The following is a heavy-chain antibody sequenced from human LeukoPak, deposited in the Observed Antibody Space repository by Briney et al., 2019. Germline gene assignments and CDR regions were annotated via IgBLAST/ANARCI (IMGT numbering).Heavy chain of an antibody. CDR3: ATDRNSGKYYDY. D-gene: IGHD1-26*01. CDR2: IWYDGSNQ. V-gene: IGHV3-33*01. Sequence: GGSLRLSCAASGLRFRNYGMHWVRQAPGKGLEWVAVIWYDGSNQYYVDSVKGRFTVSRDNAKNTLYLQMDSLRAEDTAVYYCATDRNSGKYYDYWGQGTLVTVSS. CDR1: GLRFRNYG. J-gene: IGHJ4*02.